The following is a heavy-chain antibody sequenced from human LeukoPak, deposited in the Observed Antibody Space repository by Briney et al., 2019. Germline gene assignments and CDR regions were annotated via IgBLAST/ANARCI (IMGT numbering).Heavy chain of an antibody. CDR1: GYSFTSYW. CDR2: IYPGDSDT. V-gene: IGHV5-51*01. J-gene: IGHJ4*02. Sequence: GESLKISCKGSGYSFTSYWIGWVRQMPGKGLEWMGIIYPGDSDTRYSPSFQGQVTISADKSISTAYLQWSSLKASDTAMYYCARLVPIAAAGNYHFDYWGQGTLVTVSS. CDR3: ARLVPIAAAGNYHFDY. D-gene: IGHD6-13*01.